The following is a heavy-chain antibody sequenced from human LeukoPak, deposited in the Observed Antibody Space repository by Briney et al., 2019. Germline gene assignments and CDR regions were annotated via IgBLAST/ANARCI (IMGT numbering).Heavy chain of an antibody. CDR3: ARDPTLRDMYYFDY. CDR1: RFTLSSYG. V-gene: IGHV3-33*01. CDR2: IWNDGSNK. Sequence: PGGSLRLSCAASRFTLSSYGMHCVRQTPGKGLEWVAVIWNDGSNKYYADSVKGRFTISRDNSKNTLYLQMNSLRAEDTAVYYCARDPTLRDMYYFDYWGQGTLVTVSS. D-gene: IGHD4-17*01. J-gene: IGHJ4*02.